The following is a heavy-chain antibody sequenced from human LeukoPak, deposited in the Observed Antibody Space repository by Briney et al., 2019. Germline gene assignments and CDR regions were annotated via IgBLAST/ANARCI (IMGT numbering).Heavy chain of an antibody. Sequence: GGSLRLSCAASGFTFSSYAMSWVRQAPGKGLDWVSSISGSDGSTYYADPVKGRFTISRDNSKNTLYLPMNSLRAEDTAVYYCARVVGYNSGWYWPFDIWGQGTMVTVSS. CDR1: GFTFSSYA. CDR2: ISGSDGST. J-gene: IGHJ3*02. D-gene: IGHD6-19*01. V-gene: IGHV3-23*01. CDR3: ARVVGYNSGWYWPFDI.